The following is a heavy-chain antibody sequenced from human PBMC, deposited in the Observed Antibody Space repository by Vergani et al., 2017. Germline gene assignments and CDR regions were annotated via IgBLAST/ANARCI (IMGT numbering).Heavy chain of an antibody. V-gene: IGHV4-4*07. CDR2: IYTSGST. D-gene: IGHD2-2*02. J-gene: IGHJ3*02. CDR1: GGSISSYY. Sequence: QVQLQESGPGLVKPSETLSLTCTVSGGSISSYYWSWIRQPAGKGLEWIGRIYTSGSTNYNPSLKSRVTMSVDTSKNQFSLKLSSVTAADTAVYYCARDLKCSSTSCYTGADAFDIWGQGTMVTVSS. CDR3: ARDLKCSSTSCYTGADAFDI.